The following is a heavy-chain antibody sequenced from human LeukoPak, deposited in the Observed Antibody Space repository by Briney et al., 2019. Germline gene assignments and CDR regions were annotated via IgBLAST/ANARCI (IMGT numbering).Heavy chain of an antibody. Sequence: PGGSLRLSCAASGSTVSSNYMSWVRQAPGKGLEWVSVIYSGGSTYYADSVKGRFTISRHNSKNTLYLQMNSLRAEDTAVYHCAREIAAADTNWFDPWGQGTLVTVSS. J-gene: IGHJ5*02. CDR3: AREIAAADTNWFDP. CDR2: IYSGGST. V-gene: IGHV3-53*04. CDR1: GSTVSSNY. D-gene: IGHD6-13*01.